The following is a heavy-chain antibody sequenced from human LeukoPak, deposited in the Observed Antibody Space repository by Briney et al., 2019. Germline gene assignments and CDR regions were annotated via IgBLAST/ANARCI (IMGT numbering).Heavy chain of an antibody. V-gene: IGHV3-11*04. CDR2: ISSSGSSI. D-gene: IGHD6-13*01. CDR3: ARVDRGHSSSWYLSYYMDV. J-gene: IGHJ6*03. Sequence: GGSLRLSCAASGFTFSDYYMSWIRQAPGKGLEWVSYISSSGSSIYYADSVKGRFTISRDNAKNSLYLQMNSLRAEDTAVYYCARVDRGHSSSWYLSYYMDVWGKGTTVTVSS. CDR1: GFTFSDYY.